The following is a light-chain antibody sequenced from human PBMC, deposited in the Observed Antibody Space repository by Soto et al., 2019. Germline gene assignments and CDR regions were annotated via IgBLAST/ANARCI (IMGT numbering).Light chain of an antibody. V-gene: IGKV3D-20*02. CDR1: QSVSSSY. J-gene: IGKJ4*01. CDR3: QHRSNWPLT. Sequence: EIVMTQSPATLSVSPGERVTLSCRASQSVSSSYLAWYQQKPGQAPRLLIYGASNRATGIPARFSGSGSGTDFTLTISSLEPEDFAVYYCQHRSNWPLTFGGGTKV. CDR2: GAS.